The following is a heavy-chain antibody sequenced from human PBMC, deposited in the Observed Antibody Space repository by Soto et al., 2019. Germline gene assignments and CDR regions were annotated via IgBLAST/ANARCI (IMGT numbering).Heavy chain of an antibody. CDR1: GFTFSSYA. V-gene: IGHV3-64*01. D-gene: IGHD4-17*01. J-gene: IGHJ3*02. CDR3: ARDGLRQYAFDI. CDR2: ISSNGGST. Sequence: EVQLVESGGGLVQPGGSLRLSCAASGFTFSSYAMQWVRQAPGKGLEYVSAISSNGGSTYYANSVKGRFTISRDNSKNTLYLQMGSLRAEDMAVYYCARDGLRQYAFDIWGQGTLVIVSS.